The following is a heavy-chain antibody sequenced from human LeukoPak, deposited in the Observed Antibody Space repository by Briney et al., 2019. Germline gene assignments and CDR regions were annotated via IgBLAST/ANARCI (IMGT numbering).Heavy chain of an antibody. V-gene: IGHV4-59*01. Sequence: PSETLSLTCTVSGGSISSYYWNWIRQPPGKGLEWIGNIHYSGSTNYNPSLKRRVAISVDTSKNQFSLQLTSLTAADTAVYYCAREEVGVTTGKWFDPWGQGTLVTVSS. CDR1: GGSISSYY. D-gene: IGHD1-26*01. CDR3: AREEVGVTTGKWFDP. J-gene: IGHJ5*02. CDR2: IHYSGST.